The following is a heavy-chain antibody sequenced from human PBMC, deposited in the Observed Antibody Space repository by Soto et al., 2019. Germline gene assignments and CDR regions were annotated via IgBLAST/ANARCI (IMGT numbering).Heavy chain of an antibody. J-gene: IGHJ5*02. CDR3: AREMYPRTVLYCSSPGGDH. D-gene: IGHD6-6*01. CDR1: GFTFSDYG. Sequence: PGESLRLSCAVSGFTFSDYGMHWVRQAPGKGLEWVAVMSYDGSHKYYGESVKGRVIISRDLSGNTLFLQMNSLRLEDTAMYFCAREMYPRTVLYCSSPGGDHWGQGTLVTVSS. V-gene: IGHV3-30*03. CDR2: MSYDGSHK.